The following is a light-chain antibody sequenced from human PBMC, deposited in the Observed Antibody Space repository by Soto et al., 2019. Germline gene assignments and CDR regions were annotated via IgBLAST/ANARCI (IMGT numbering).Light chain of an antibody. CDR2: RNN. Sequence: QSVLTQPPSASGTPGQRVTISCSGSSSNIGSNYVYWYQQLPGTAPKLLIYRNNQRPSGVPDRFSGSKSGTSASLAISGLRYEDEDDYYCAAWDDSLSGPLFGGGTKLTVL. V-gene: IGLV1-47*01. J-gene: IGLJ3*02. CDR1: SSNIGSNY. CDR3: AAWDDSLSGPL.